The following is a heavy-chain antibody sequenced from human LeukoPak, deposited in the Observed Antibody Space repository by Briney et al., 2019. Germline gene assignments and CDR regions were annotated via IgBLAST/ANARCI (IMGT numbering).Heavy chain of an antibody. D-gene: IGHD2-21*02. CDR1: GFTGSSNY. V-gene: IGHV3-48*04. J-gene: IGHJ4*02. CDR3: ARGRSGPYCGGDCYSDY. Sequence: GGSLRLSCAASGFTGSSNYMSWVRQAPGKGLEWVSYISSSSSTIYYADSVKGRFTISRDNAKNSLYLQMNSLRAEDTAVYYCARGRSGPYCGGDCYSDYWGQGTLVTVSS. CDR2: ISSSSSTI.